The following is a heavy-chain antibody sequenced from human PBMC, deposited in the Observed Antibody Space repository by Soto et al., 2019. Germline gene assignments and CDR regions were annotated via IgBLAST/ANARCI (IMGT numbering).Heavy chain of an antibody. J-gene: IGHJ5*02. CDR3: ERHRARNWFDP. V-gene: IGHV4-39*01. CDR1: GGSISSSSYY. Sequence: PSETLSLTCIVSGGSISSSSYYWGWIRQPPGKGLEWIGSIYYSGSAYYNPSLKSRVTISVDTSKNQFSLKLSPVTAADTAVFYCERHRARNWFDPWGQGTLVTVSS. D-gene: IGHD6-6*01. CDR2: IYYSGSA.